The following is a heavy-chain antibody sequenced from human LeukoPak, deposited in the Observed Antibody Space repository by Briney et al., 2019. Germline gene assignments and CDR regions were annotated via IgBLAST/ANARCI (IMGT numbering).Heavy chain of an antibody. D-gene: IGHD2/OR15-2a*01. Sequence: PGGSLRLSCAASGFTFSSYWVHWVRQAPGKGLDWVALISYDGGNKYYADSVKGRFTISRDNSRNTLYLQMNSLRAEDTAVYYCASYLLTMSPWGQGTLVTVSS. CDR1: GFTFSSYW. CDR3: ASYLLTMSP. CDR2: ISYDGGNK. J-gene: IGHJ5*02. V-gene: IGHV3-30-3*01.